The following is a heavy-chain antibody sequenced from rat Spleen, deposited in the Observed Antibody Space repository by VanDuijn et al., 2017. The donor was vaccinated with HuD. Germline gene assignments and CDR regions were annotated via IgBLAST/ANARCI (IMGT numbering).Heavy chain of an antibody. D-gene: IGHD1-6*01. Sequence: EVQLQESGPGLVKPSQSLSLTCSVTGYSITRNYWGWIRKFPGNKMEWMGYIDYSGRTSYNPSLKSRISITRDTSKNQFFLQLNSVTTEDTATYYCTRGLSMSSTNYYYALFAYWGQGTLVTVSS. V-gene: IGHV3-1*01. CDR2: IDYSGRT. J-gene: IGHJ3*01. CDR3: TRGLSMSSTNYYYALFAY. CDR1: GYSITRNY.